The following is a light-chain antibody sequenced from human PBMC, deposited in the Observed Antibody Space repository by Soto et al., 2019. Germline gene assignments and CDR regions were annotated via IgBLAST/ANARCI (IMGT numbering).Light chain of an antibody. Sequence: EIVLTQSPGTLSLSPGERASLSCRASQSVSSSYLAWYQQKPGQAPRLLIYSASRRATGIPDRFSGSGSGTDFTLTISRLEPEDFAVYYCQQYGSLSWTFGQGTKVDIK. CDR3: QQYGSLSWT. CDR2: SAS. J-gene: IGKJ1*01. CDR1: QSVSSSY. V-gene: IGKV3-20*01.